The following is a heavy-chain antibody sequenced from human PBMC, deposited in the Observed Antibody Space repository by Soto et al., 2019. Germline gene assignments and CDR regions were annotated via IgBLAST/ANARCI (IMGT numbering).Heavy chain of an antibody. J-gene: IGHJ4*02. CDR1: GGSISSYY. V-gene: IGHV4-4*07. CDR3: ARDRGGSGWLKDYFDY. CDR2: IYTSGST. Sequence: SETLSLTCTVSGGSISSYYWSWIRQPAGKGLEWIGRIYTSGSTNYNPSLKSRVTMSVDTSKNQFSLKLSSVTAADTAVYYCARDRGGSGWLKDYFDYWGQGTLVTVSS. D-gene: IGHD6-19*01.